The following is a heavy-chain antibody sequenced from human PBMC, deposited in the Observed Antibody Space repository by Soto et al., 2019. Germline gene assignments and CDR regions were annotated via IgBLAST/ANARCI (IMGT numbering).Heavy chain of an antibody. Sequence: EVQLVESGGALVQPGGSLRLSCAASGFTFSSYWMHWVRQGPGKGLVWVSRIKGDGTRTNYADSVRGRFTVSRDNAKNTLYLQINSLTAEDTAVYYCARGTLTSIDMGEYWGQGTLVTVSS. V-gene: IGHV3-74*01. CDR3: ARGTLTSIDMGEY. D-gene: IGHD2-21*01. CDR1: GFTFSSYW. J-gene: IGHJ4*02. CDR2: IKGDGTRT.